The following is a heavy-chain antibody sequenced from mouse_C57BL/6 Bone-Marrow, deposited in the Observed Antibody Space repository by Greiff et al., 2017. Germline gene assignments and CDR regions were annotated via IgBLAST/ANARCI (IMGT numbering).Heavy chain of an antibody. CDR1: GYTFTSYW. Sequence: QVQLQQPGAELVKPGASVKLSCKASGYTFTSYWMHWVKQRPGQGLEWIGMIHPNSGSTNYNEKFKSKATLTVDKSSSTAYMQLSSLTSEDSAVYYCARFFITTVVATRYFDVWGTGTTVTVSS. CDR3: ARFFITTVVATRYFDV. J-gene: IGHJ1*03. CDR2: IHPNSGST. D-gene: IGHD1-1*01. V-gene: IGHV1-64*01.